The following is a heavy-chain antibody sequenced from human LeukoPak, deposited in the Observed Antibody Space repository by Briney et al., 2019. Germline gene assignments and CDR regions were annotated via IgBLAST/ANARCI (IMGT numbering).Heavy chain of an antibody. CDR3: ARVGQLAFDY. J-gene: IGHJ4*02. CDR1: SGSFRTYY. CDR2: IFYNEGT. D-gene: IGHD2-2*01. V-gene: IGHV4-59*01. Sequence: SETLSLTCTVSSGSFRTYYWSWIRQPPGQGLEWIGYIFYNEGTSYNPSLKSRVTISVDTSNNQLSLKVNSVTAADTAMYYCARVGQLAFDYWGQGTLVTVSS.